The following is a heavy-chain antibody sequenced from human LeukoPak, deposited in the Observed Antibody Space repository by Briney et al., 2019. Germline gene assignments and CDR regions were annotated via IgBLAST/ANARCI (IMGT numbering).Heavy chain of an antibody. CDR3: GRFGGQNQSSIAAHRPSYYYYYYMDV. Sequence: SVKVSCKASGGTFSSYAISWVRQAPGQGLEWMGGIIPIFGTANYAQKFQRRVTITTDESTSTAYMERSSLSSEDTAVYYCGRFGGQNQSSIAAHRPSYYYYYYMDVWGKGTTVTVSS. CDR2: IIPIFGTA. V-gene: IGHV1-69*05. D-gene: IGHD6-6*01. CDR1: GGTFSSYA. J-gene: IGHJ6*03.